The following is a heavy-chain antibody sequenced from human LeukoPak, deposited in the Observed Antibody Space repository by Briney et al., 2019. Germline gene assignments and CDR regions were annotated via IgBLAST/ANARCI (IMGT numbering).Heavy chain of an antibody. CDR2: VSHRGST. V-gene: IGHV4-38-2*02. CDR3: ARGAEYYAIWRGYAAYSDY. CDR1: VYSISNGYY. J-gene: IGHJ4*02. D-gene: IGHD3-3*01. Sequence: SETLSLTCTVSVYSISNGYYWGWIRQSPGKGLEWVGSVSHRGSTYYNPSLRSRVTISVDRSRQKFSLKLTSVTAADTAVYFCARGAEYYAIWRGYAAYSDYWGQGISVTVSS.